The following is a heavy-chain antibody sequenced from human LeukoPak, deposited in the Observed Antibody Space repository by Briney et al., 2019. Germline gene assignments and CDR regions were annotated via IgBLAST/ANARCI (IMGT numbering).Heavy chain of an antibody. D-gene: IGHD1-26*01. CDR2: ITDESTT. CDR3: VRDRVGPDY. J-gene: IGHJ4*02. V-gene: IGHV3-74*03. CDR1: GCIFSSAW. Sequence: GGSLRLSCAGSGCIFSSAWMHWVRQARGTGVVWVSLITDESTTTHSDSGKGGFTISRNNAKNILYLQMNSLRAEDTAVYYCVRDRVGPDYWGQGTLVTVSS.